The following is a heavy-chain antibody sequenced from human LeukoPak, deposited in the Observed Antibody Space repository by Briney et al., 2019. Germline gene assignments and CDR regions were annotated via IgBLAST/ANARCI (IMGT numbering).Heavy chain of an antibody. V-gene: IGHV3-30*18. J-gene: IGHJ4*02. CDR2: ISYDGSNK. CDR3: AKSTSGAQLSLDY. D-gene: IGHD2-15*01. Sequence: PGRSLRLSCAASGFTFSSYGMHWVRQAPGKGLEWVAVISYDGSNKYYADSVKGRFTISRDNSKNTLYLQMNSLRAEDTAVYYCAKSTSGAQLSLDYWGQGTLVTVSS. CDR1: GFTFSSYG.